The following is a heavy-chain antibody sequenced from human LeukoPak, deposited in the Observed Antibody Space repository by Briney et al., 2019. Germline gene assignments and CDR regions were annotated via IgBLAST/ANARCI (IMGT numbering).Heavy chain of an antibody. CDR2: IRYDGSNK. V-gene: IGHV3-30*02. CDR3: ADSGGYYGDYYFDY. J-gene: IGHJ4*02. CDR1: GFTFSSYG. D-gene: IGHD4-17*01. Sequence: GGSQRLSCAASGFTFSSYGMHWVRQAPGKGLEWVAFIRYDGSNKYYADSVKGRFTISRDNSKNTLYLQMNSLRAEDTAVYYCADSGGYYGDYYFDYWGQGTLVTVSS.